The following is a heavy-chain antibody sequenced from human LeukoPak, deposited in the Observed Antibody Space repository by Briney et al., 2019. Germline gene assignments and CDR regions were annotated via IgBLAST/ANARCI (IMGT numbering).Heavy chain of an antibody. CDR2: IYYSGST. J-gene: IGHJ4*02. D-gene: IGHD3-10*01. Sequence: PSETLSLTCTVSGGSISSSSYYWVWLRQPPGKGLEWIGSIYYSGSTYYNASLKSRVTISVDTSKNQFSLQLNSVTPEHTAVYYCVRDTMVRGEFDYWGQGTLVDVSS. CDR1: GGSISSSSYY. CDR3: VRDTMVRGEFDY. V-gene: IGHV4-39*02.